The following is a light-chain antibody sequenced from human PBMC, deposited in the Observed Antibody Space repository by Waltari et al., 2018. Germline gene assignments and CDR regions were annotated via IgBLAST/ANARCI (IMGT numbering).Light chain of an antibody. CDR2: RSD. CDR3: AAWDDSLSAYV. CDR1: RYSVGGKF. V-gene: IGLV1-47*01. Sequence: QSVLTQHHAASGTPGQEVDNYCWGNRYSVGGKFSFWNQHRPGAAPKLFIFRSDRRPSGFPYRISGSKSGTSASLVITVLRSEDEADYYCAAWDDSLSAYVFGTGTKVTGL. J-gene: IGLJ1*01.